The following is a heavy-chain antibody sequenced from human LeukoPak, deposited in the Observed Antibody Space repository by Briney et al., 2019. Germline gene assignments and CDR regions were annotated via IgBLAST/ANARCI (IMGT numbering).Heavy chain of an antibody. D-gene: IGHD5-18*01. CDR3: ARGGCSYGFHYYYMDV. CDR1: GYTFTGYY. V-gene: IGHV1-2*02. Sequence: ASVKVSCKASGYTFTGYYMHWVRQAPGQGLEWMGWINPNSGGTNYAQKFQGRVTMTRDTSISTAYMELSRLRSDDTAVYYCARGGCSYGFHYYYMDVWGKGTTVTVSS. J-gene: IGHJ6*03. CDR2: INPNSGGT.